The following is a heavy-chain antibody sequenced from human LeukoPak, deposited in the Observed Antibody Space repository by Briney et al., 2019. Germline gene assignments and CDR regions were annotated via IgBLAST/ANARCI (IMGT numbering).Heavy chain of an antibody. CDR2: INPNSGGT. CDR1: GYTFTGYY. CDR3: ARLVISVGPTQDYYYYGMGV. D-gene: IGHD3/OR15-3a*01. J-gene: IGHJ6*02. Sequence: ASVKVSCKASGYTFTGYYMHWVRQAPGQGLEWMGRINPNSGGTNYAQKFQGRVTMTRDTSISTAYMELSRLRSDDTAVYYCARLVISVGPTQDYYYYGMGVWGQGTTVTVSS. V-gene: IGHV1-2*06.